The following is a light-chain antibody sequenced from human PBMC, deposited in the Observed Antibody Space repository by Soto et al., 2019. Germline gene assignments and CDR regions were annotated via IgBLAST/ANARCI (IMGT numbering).Light chain of an antibody. J-gene: IGKJ1*01. CDR2: AAS. CDR3: QQTYSTPGT. V-gene: IGKV1-39*01. Sequence: DIQMTQSPSSLSASVGDRVTITCRASRTISSYLNWYQQEPGKAPNLLIYAASNLHGGVPSRFSGSGSGTDFTLTISSLHSEDLATYDCQQTYSTPGTVGQGTKGAIK. CDR1: RTISSY.